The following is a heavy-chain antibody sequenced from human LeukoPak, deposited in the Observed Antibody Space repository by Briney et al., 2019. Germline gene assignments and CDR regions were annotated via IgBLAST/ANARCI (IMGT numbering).Heavy chain of an antibody. CDR3: ARGIVNWYFDY. D-gene: IGHD3-16*02. Sequence: GGSLRLSCAASGFTFSSYAMSWVRQAPGKGLEWVLAISGSGGSTYYADSVKGRFTISRDNSKNTLYLQMNSLRAEDTAVYYCARGIVNWYFDYWGQGTLVTVSS. J-gene: IGHJ4*02. CDR2: ISGSGGST. CDR1: GFTFSSYA. V-gene: IGHV3-23*01.